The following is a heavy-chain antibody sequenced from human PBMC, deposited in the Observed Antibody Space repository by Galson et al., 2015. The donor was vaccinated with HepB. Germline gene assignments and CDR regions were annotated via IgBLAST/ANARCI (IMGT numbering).Heavy chain of an antibody. CDR1: GFTFSYYA. CDR2: ISTNGATI. CDR3: ATTKFGSGAYWTFDI. J-gene: IGHJ3*02. D-gene: IGHD4/OR15-4a*01. V-gene: IGHV3-11*04. Sequence: SLRLSCAGSGFTFSYYAMSWVRQAPGKGLQWVSYISTNGATIHYADSVKGRFTIARDNAKNTMWLQMNSLRAEDTAVYYCATTKFGSGAYWTFDIWGQGTLVTVSS.